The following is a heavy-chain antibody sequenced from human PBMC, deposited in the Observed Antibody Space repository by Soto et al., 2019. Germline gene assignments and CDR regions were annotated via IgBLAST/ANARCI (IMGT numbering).Heavy chain of an antibody. V-gene: IGHV3-48*02. CDR3: ARDPEKRPPLYYYGMDV. J-gene: IGHJ6*02. CDR1: GFTFSSYS. CDR2: ISSSSSTI. Sequence: EVQLVESGGGLVQPGGSLRLSCAASGFTFSSYSMNWVRQAPGKGLEWVSYISSSSSTIYYADSVKGRFTISRDNAKNSLYLQMHSLRDEDTAVYYCARDPEKRPPLYYYGMDVWGQGTTVTVSS.